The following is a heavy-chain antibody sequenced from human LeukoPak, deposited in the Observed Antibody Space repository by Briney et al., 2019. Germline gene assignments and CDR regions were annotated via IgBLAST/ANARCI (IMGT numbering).Heavy chain of an antibody. D-gene: IGHD2-2*01. V-gene: IGHV4-59*01. Sequence: SETLSLTCTVSGGSISSYYWSWIRQPPGKGLEWIGYIYYSGSTNYNPSLKSRVTISVDTSKNQFSLKLSSVTAADTAVYYCAREGYCSSTSCHTGDAFDIWGQGTMVTVSS. J-gene: IGHJ3*02. CDR2: IYYSGST. CDR1: GGSISSYY. CDR3: AREGYCSSTSCHTGDAFDI.